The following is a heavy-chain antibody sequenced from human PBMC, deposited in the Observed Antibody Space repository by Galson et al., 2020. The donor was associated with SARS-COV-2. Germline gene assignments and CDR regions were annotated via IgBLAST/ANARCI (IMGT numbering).Heavy chain of an antibody. CDR3: ARGNSPGVAIFGAIVGTCGSDV. CDR2: IYKGGNT. J-gene: IGHJ6*02. V-gene: IGHV4-61*02. Sequence: SETLSLTCTVSGGSISSGPYYWSWIRQPAGKGLEWIGRIYKGGNTDYNPSLKSQVTISIDTSKNQFSLKLNSVTAADTAVYYCARGNSPGVAIFGAIVGTCGSDVWGQGTTVTVSS. CDR1: GGSISSGPYY. D-gene: IGHD3-3*01.